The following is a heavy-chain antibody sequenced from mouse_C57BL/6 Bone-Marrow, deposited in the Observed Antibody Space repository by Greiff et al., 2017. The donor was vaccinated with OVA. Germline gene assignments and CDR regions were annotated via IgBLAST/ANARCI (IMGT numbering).Heavy chain of an antibody. J-gene: IGHJ3*01. CDR3: TGPYDYWFAY. CDR1: GFTFSNYW. Sequence: EVQVVESGGGLVQPGGSMKLSCVASGFTFSNYWMNWVRQSPEKGLEWVAQIRLKSDNYATPYAESVKGRFTISRDDSNSSVYLQMNNLMAEDTGIYYCTGPYDYWFAYWGQGTLVTVSA. CDR2: IRLKSDNYAT. D-gene: IGHD2-4*01. V-gene: IGHV6-3*01.